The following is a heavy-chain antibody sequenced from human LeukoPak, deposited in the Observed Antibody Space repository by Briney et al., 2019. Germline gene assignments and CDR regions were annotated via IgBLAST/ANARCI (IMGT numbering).Heavy chain of an antibody. J-gene: IGHJ4*02. CDR3: AKDAQSPEVTYYFDY. V-gene: IGHV3-23*01. Sequence: GGSLRLSCAASGFTFSSYAVNWVRQAPGKGLEWVSAISGSGGSTYYADSVKGRFTISRDNSKNTLCLQMNSLRAEDTAIYYCAKDAQSPEVTYYFDYWGQGTLVTVSS. D-gene: IGHD4-11*01. CDR1: GFTFSSYA. CDR2: ISGSGGST.